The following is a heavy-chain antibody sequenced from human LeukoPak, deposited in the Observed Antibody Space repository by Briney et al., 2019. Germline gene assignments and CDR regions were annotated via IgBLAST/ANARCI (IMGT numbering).Heavy chain of an antibody. V-gene: IGHV3-23*01. J-gene: IGHJ6*02. D-gene: IGHD6-6*01. CDR1: GFTFSSYA. CDR2: ISGGGGNT. CDR3: AKDRSSSSYYGMDV. Sequence: PGGSLSLSCAPSGFTFSSYAISWVRQAPGGGLEWVSSISGGGGNTYYADSVKGRFTYSRDNSKNTLYLQMNSLRAEDTAVYYCAKDRSSSSYYGMDVWGQGTTVTVSS.